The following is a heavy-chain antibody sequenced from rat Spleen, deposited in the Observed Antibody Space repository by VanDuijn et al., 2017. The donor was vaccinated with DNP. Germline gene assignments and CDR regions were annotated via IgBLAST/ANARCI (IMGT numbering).Heavy chain of an antibody. CDR2: IIYDGSST. CDR1: GFTFSDYA. CDR3: ARFMEGPLFDY. V-gene: IGHV5-17*01. Sequence: EVQLVESGGGLVQPGRSLKLSCAASGFTFSDYAMAWVRQAPKKGLEWVATIIYDGSSTYYRDSVKGRFTISRDNAKSTLYLQMDSLRSEDTATYYCARFMEGPLFDYWGQGVMVTVSS. J-gene: IGHJ2*01. D-gene: IGHD1-11*01.